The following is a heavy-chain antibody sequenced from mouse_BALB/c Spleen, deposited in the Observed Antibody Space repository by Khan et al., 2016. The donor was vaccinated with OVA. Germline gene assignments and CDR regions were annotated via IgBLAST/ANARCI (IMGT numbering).Heavy chain of an antibody. D-gene: IGHD2-14*01. CDR1: GYSFTLYY. V-gene: IGHV1-26*01. Sequence: VQLQQPGPDLVKPGASVKISCKASGYSFTLYYMSWVKQSHGKSLEWIGRVNPNTDNINYNQEFKGKAILTVDKSSNTASMELRSLTSEDSAVYFCARGYDFFASWGQGTLVTVSA. CDR3: ARGYDFFAS. J-gene: IGHJ3*01. CDR2: VNPNTDNI.